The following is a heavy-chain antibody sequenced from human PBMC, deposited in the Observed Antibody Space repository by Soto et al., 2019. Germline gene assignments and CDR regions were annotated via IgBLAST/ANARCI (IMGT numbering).Heavy chain of an antibody. CDR2: ISGSGGST. V-gene: IGHV3-23*01. J-gene: IGHJ6*02. D-gene: IGHD3-10*01. CDR3: AKGWRITMVRGVIHYYYYGMDV. Sequence: EVQLLESGGGLVQPGGSLRLSCAASGFTFSSYAMSWVRQAPGKGLEWVSAISGSGGSTYYADSVKGRFTISRDNSKKTLYLQMNSLSAEDTAVYYCAKGWRITMVRGVIHYYYYGMDVWGQGTTVTVSS. CDR1: GFTFSSYA.